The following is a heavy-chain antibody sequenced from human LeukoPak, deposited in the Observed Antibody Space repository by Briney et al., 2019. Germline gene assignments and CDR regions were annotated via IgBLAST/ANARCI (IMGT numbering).Heavy chain of an antibody. CDR2: IYYSGST. CDR3: ARAEVDTAMVPYFDY. D-gene: IGHD5-18*01. J-gene: IGHJ4*02. Sequence: SETLSLTCTVSGGSISSYYWSWIRQPPGKGLEWIGYIYYSGSTNYNPSLKSRVTISVDTSKNQFSLKPSSVTAADTAVYYCARAEVDTAMVPYFDYWGQGTLVTVSS. CDR1: GGSISSYY. V-gene: IGHV4-59*01.